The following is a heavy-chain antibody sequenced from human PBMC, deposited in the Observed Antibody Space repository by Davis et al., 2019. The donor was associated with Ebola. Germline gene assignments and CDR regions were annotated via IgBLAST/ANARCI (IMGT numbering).Heavy chain of an antibody. CDR1: GFTFSSYG. V-gene: IGHV4-38-2*01. Sequence: MPGGSLRLSCAASGFTFSSYGMHWIRQPPGKGLEWIGSIYYSGSTYYNPSLKSRVTISVDTSKNQFSLKLSSVTAADTAVYYCARHGHYGMDVWGKGTTVTVSS. J-gene: IGHJ6*04. CDR2: IYYSGST. CDR3: ARHGHYGMDV.